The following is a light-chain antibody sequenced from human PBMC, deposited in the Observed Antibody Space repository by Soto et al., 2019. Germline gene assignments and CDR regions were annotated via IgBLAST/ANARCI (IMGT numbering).Light chain of an antibody. J-gene: IGLJ1*01. Sequence: QAVVTQPPSVSGAPGQRVTISCSGSSSNIGAGYDVQWYRQFPGTAPKLIIYANSDRPSGVPDRFSGSKSGTSASLAITGLQAEDEADYYCSSYTSSSPYVFGTGTKLTVL. CDR1: SSNIGAGYD. CDR2: ANS. V-gene: IGLV1-40*01. CDR3: SSYTSSSPYV.